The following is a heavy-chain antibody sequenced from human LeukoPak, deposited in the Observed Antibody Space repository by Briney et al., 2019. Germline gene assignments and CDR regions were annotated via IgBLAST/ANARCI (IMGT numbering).Heavy chain of an antibody. CDR2: ITHSGST. CDR3: ARGMGYCSSTSCRRKPRFDP. V-gene: IGHV4-34*01. Sequence: SETLSLTCAVYGGSFSGYYWSWIRQPPGKGLEWIGEITHSGSTNYNPSLKSRVTISVDTSKNQFSLKLSSVTAADTAVYYCARGMGYCSSTSCRRKPRFDPWGQGTLVTVSS. CDR1: GGSFSGYY. D-gene: IGHD2-2*01. J-gene: IGHJ5*02.